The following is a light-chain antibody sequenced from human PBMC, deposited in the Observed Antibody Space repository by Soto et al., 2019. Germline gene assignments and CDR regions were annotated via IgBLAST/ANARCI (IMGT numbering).Light chain of an antibody. Sequence: QSVLTQPPSASGTPGQRVTISCSGSRSNIGTNTVNWYQQLPGTAPKLLIYSNSQRPSGVPDRFSGSKSGTSASLAISGLQFEDEADYYCAAWDDSLNYVFGTGTKVTVL. V-gene: IGLV1-44*01. J-gene: IGLJ1*01. CDR3: AAWDDSLNYV. CDR1: RSNIGTNT. CDR2: SNS.